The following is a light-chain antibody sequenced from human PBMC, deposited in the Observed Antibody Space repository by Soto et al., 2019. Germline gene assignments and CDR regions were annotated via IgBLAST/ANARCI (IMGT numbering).Light chain of an antibody. CDR3: QSYDSSLSVSYV. Sequence: HSVLTQPPSVSGAPGQRVTISCTGSSSNIGAGYDVHWYQQRPGTAPKLLIYGNKNRPSGVPDRFSGSKSGTSASLAITGLQAEDEADYYCQSYDSSLSVSYVYRTGTKVNVL. J-gene: IGLJ1*01. CDR1: SSNIGAGYD. CDR2: GNK. V-gene: IGLV1-40*01.